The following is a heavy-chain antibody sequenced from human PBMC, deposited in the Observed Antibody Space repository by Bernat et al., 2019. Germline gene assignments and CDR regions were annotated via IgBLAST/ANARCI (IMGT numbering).Heavy chain of an antibody. D-gene: IGHD3-10*01. V-gene: IGHV2-26*01. J-gene: IGHJ4*02. CDR2: IFSNDEK. Sequence: QVTLKESGPVLVKPTETPTLTCTVSGFSLSNARMGVSWIRQPPGKALEWLAHIFSNDEKSYSTSLKSRLTISKDTSKSQVVLTMTNMDPVDTATYYCARIEGYYYGSGSYYYFDYWGQGTLVTVSS. CDR1: GFSLSNARMG. CDR3: ARIEGYYYGSGSYYYFDY.